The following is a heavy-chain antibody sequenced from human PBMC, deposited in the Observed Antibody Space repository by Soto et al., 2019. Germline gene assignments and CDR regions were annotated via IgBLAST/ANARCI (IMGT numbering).Heavy chain of an antibody. CDR1: GFSMSDHF. CDR2: ISDSDRGSAT. CDR3: ARESCANPDY. J-gene: IGHJ4*02. D-gene: IGHD3-16*01. V-gene: IGHV3-11*01. Sequence: QVQLVESGGDLVKPGGSLRLSCAASGFSMSDHFMSWIRQAPGKGLEWVSYISDSDRGSATQYGDSVKGRFTISRDNAKNSLYLQMNRLRVEDTAVYYCARESCANPDYWCQGTLVTVSS.